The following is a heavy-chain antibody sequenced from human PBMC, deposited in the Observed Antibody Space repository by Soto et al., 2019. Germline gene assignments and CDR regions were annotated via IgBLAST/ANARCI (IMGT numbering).Heavy chain of an antibody. Sequence: GGSLRLSCAASGFTFSNAWMSWVRQAPGKGLEWVGRIKSKTDGGTTDYAAPVKGRFTISRDDSKNTLYLQMNSLKTEDTAVYYCTTAEALELTAFDIWGQGIMVTVSS. CDR1: GFTFSNAW. CDR3: TTAEALELTAFDI. J-gene: IGHJ3*02. D-gene: IGHD1-7*01. V-gene: IGHV3-15*01. CDR2: IKSKTDGGTT.